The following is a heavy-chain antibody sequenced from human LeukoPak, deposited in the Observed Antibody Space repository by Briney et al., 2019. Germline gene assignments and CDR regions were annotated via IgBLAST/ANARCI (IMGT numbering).Heavy chain of an antibody. CDR3: ARGSGSSWNAFDI. J-gene: IGHJ3*02. D-gene: IGHD1-26*01. CDR2: IYYSGST. Sequence: SETLSLTCTVSGGSISSYYWSWIRQPPGKGLEWIGYIYYSGSTNYNPSLKSRVTISVDTSKNQFSLKLSSVTAADTAVYYCARGSGSSWNAFDIWGQGTMVTVSS. CDR1: GGSISSYY. V-gene: IGHV4-59*01.